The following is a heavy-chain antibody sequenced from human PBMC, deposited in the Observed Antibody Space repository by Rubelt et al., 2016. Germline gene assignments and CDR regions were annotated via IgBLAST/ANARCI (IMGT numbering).Heavy chain of an antibody. Sequence: VRQAPGKGLEWVAVIWSDGSNKYYADSVKGRFTISRDNSKNTLFLQMNSLRAEDTAVYHCARGGRDWSYQAAIDPWGQGLLVTVSS. J-gene: IGHJ5*02. D-gene: IGHD1-7*01. V-gene: IGHV3-33*01. CDR2: IWSDGSNK. CDR3: ARGGRDWSYQAAIDP.